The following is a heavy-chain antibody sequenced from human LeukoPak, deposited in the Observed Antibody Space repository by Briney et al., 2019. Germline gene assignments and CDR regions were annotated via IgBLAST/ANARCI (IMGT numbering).Heavy chain of an antibody. V-gene: IGHV3-21*01. Sequence: PGGSLRLSCAASGFTFSSYSMNWVRQAPGKGLEWVSSISSSSSYIYYADSVKGRFTISRDNAKNSLYLQMNSLRAEDTAVYYCGRDQHDYISRHYYMDVWGKGTTVTVSS. CDR1: GFTFSSYS. CDR2: ISSSSSYI. CDR3: GRDQHDYISRHYYMDV. J-gene: IGHJ6*03. D-gene: IGHD3-16*01.